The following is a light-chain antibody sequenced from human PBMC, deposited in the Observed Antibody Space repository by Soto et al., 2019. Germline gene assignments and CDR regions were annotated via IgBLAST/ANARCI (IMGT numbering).Light chain of an antibody. CDR2: LGS. V-gene: IGKV2-28*01. CDR3: MQALQTAYT. J-gene: IGKJ2*01. Sequence: DIVMTQSPLSLPVTPGEPASISCRSSQNLLHSNGYNYLDWYLQKPGQSPQLLIYLGSNRASGVPDRFSGSGSGTDFTLKISRVEAYDGGVYYCMQALQTAYTFGQGTKLEIK. CDR1: QNLLHSNGYNY.